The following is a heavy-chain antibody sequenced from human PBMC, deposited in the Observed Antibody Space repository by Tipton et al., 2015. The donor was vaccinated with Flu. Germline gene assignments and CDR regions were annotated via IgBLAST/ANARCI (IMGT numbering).Heavy chain of an antibody. J-gene: IGHJ5*02. CDR1: GGSISSSSYY. D-gene: IGHD3-16*01. Sequence: TLSLTCTVSGGSISSSSYYWGWIRQPPGKGLEWIGSIYYSGSTYYNPSLKSRVTISVDTSKNQFSLKLSSVTAADTAVYYCARGKPQFWGKWFDPWGQGTLVTVSS. CDR2: IYYSGST. V-gene: IGHV4-39*01. CDR3: ARGKPQFWGKWFDP.